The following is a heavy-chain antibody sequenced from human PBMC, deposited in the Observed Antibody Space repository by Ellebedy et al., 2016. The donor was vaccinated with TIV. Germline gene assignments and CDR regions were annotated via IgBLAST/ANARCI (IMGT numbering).Heavy chain of an antibody. CDR3: ATLTVGHFDY. J-gene: IGHJ4*02. V-gene: IGHV3-33*08. CDR2: IWYDGSNK. CDR1: GFTFSSYG. Sequence: PGGSLRLSCEASGFTFSSYGMHWVRQAPGKGLEWVAVIWYDGSNKYYADSVKGRFTISRDNSKNTLYLQMNSLRAEDTAVYYCATLTVGHFDYWGQGTLVTVSS.